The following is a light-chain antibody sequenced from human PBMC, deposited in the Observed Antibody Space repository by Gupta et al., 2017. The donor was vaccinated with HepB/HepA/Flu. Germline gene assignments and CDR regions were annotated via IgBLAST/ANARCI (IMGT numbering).Light chain of an antibody. V-gene: IGKV4-1*01. Sequence: TQSPDSLAVSLGERATINCKSSQSLLYSSNSKNYLAWYQQKPGQSPRLLIYWASTRESGVPDRISGSGSGTDFTLTISSLQAEDVAVYYCQQYYSNPITFGGGTKVEIK. CDR3: QQYYSNPIT. J-gene: IGKJ4*01. CDR1: QSLLYSSNSKNY. CDR2: WAS.